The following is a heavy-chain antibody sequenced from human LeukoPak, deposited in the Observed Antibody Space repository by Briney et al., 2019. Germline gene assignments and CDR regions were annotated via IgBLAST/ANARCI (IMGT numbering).Heavy chain of an antibody. J-gene: IGHJ3*02. CDR2: IYYSGST. Sequence: PSETLSLTCTVSGGSISSYYWSWIRQPPGKGLEWIGYIYYSGSTNYNPSLKSRVTISVDTSKNQFSLKLSSVTAADTAVYYCARDGYKHAFDIWGQGTMVTVSS. CDR1: GGSISSYY. V-gene: IGHV4-59*01. CDR3: ARDGYKHAFDI. D-gene: IGHD5-24*01.